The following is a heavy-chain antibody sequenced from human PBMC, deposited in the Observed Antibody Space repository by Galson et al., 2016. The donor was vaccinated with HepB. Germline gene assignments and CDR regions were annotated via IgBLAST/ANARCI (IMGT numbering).Heavy chain of an antibody. CDR1: GDSITSDNW. V-gene: IGHV4-4*02. CDR2: IIHYGSP. CDR3: TRARRLCSTNRCYLDP. J-gene: IGHJ5*02. D-gene: IGHD2-2*01. Sequence: SETLSLTCTVSGDSITSDNWWNWVRQSPGQGLEWIGEIIHYGSPNYNPSLKSRLTISVDKANNLISLRLTSVTAADTAIYYCTRARRLCSTNRCYLDPCGQGTQVTVSS.